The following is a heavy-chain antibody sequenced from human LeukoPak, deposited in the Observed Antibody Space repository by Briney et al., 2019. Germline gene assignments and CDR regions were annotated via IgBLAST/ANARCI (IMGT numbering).Heavy chain of an antibody. CDR1: GGSISTRSYY. CDR2: IYYSGST. J-gene: IGHJ4*02. D-gene: IGHD3-22*01. V-gene: IGHV4-39*01. Sequence: SETLSLTCTVSGGSISTRSYYWGWIRQPPGKGLEWIGIIYYSGSTYYNPSLKSRVTISVDTSKNQFSLKLSSVTAADTAVYYCARRAYYYDTSGYFDYWGQGTLVTVSA. CDR3: ARRAYYYDTSGYFDY.